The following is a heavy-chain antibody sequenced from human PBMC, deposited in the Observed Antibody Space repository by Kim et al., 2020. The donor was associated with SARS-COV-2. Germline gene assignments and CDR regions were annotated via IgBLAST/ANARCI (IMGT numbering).Heavy chain of an antibody. CDR3: ARIGRLCGHDWVAQLYY. CDR2: IYSDGSST. D-gene: IGHD3-9*01. CDR1: GFTVSRYW. Sequence: GGSLRLSCAASGFTVSRYWMHWVRQAPGKGLVWVSVIYSDGSSTSDDYFVKGRIIFSRDNAKNTLFQQMNMLGADETALYYWARIGRLCGHDWVAQLYY. J-gene: IGHJ4*01. V-gene: IGHV3-74*01.